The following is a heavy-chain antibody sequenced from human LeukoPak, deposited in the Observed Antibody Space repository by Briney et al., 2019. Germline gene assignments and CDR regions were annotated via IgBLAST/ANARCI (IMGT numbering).Heavy chain of an antibody. CDR1: GGSFSGYY. Sequence: SETLSLTCAVYGGSFSGYYWSWIRQPLGKGLEWIGEINHSGSTNYNPSLKSRVTISVDTSKNQFSLKLSSVTAADTAVYYCARKDGMATTTGRFDYWGQGTLVTVSS. CDR2: INHSGST. CDR3: ARKDGMATTTGRFDY. J-gene: IGHJ4*02. D-gene: IGHD5-24*01. V-gene: IGHV4-34*01.